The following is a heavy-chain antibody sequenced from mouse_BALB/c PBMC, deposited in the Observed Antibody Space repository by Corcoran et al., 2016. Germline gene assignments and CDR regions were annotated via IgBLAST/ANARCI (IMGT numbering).Heavy chain of an antibody. CDR1: GFNIKDTY. J-gene: IGHJ2*01. V-gene: IGHV14-3*02. D-gene: IGHD2-1*01. Sequence: EVQLQQSGAELVKPGASVKLSCTASGFNIKDTYMHWVKQRPEQGLEWIGRIDPANGNTKYDPKFQGKATITADTSSNTAYIQLRSLTSEDTAVYYCARDGNYNYFDYWGQGTTLTVSS. CDR3: ARDGNYNYFDY. CDR2: IDPANGNT.